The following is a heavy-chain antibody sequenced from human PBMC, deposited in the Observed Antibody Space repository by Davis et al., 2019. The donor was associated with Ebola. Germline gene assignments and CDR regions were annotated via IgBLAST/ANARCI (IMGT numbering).Heavy chain of an antibody. D-gene: IGHD3-16*01. CDR2: INHSGST. J-gene: IGHJ6*02. V-gene: IGHV4-34*01. CDR3: AGWGGITYYYYGMDV. Sequence: SETLSLTCAVYGGSFSGYYWSWIRQPPGKGLEWIGEINHSGSTNYNPSLKSRVTISVDTSKNQFSLKLSSVTAADTAVYYCAGWGGITYYYYGMDVWGQGTTVTVSS. CDR1: GGSFSGYY.